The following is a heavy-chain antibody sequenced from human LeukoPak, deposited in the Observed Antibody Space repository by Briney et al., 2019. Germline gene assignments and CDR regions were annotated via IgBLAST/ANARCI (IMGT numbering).Heavy chain of an antibody. CDR3: AKGDRGYCTSASCYMVY. D-gene: IGHD2-2*02. V-gene: IGHV3-23*01. CDR1: GFTFSSYA. CDR2: ISGSGGST. J-gene: IGHJ4*02. Sequence: PGGSLRLSCAASGFTFSSYAVSWVRQAPGKGLEWVSAISGSGGSTYYADSVKGRFTISRDNSKNTLYLQMKSLSAEDTAVYHCAKGDRGYCTSASCYMVYWGPGTLVTVSS.